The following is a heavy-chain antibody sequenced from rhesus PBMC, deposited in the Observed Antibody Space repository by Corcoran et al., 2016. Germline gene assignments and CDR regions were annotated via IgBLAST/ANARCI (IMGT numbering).Heavy chain of an antibody. CDR2: IIGSSGRT. J-gene: IGHJ4*01. V-gene: IGHV4-99*01. CDR1: GNSISSGYY. D-gene: IGHD3-28*01. CDR3: ARRPYYYDSGYFY. Sequence: QVQLQESGPGLVKPSETLSLTCAVSGNSISSGYYWGWIRQPPGKGLEYIGYIIGSSGRTYYNPALKSRVTISKDTSKNQFSLKLSSGAAANTAVYYCARRPYYYDSGYFYWGQGVLVTVSS.